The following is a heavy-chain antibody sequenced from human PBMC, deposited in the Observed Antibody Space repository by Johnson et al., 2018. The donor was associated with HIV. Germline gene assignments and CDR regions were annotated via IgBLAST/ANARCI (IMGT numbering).Heavy chain of an antibody. CDR2: ISFDGSKE. Sequence: QVQLVESGGGVVQPGRSLRLSCAASGFTFSSYAMHWVRQAPGTGLEWVAVISFDGSKEYYADSVKGRFTISRDNSNNTLHLQMSSLRAEDTAIYYCAIIPPGGAGKGADAFDIWGQGTMVAVSS. CDR3: AIIPPGGAGKGADAFDI. D-gene: IGHD1-26*01. V-gene: IGHV3-30-3*01. J-gene: IGHJ3*02. CDR1: GFTFSSYA.